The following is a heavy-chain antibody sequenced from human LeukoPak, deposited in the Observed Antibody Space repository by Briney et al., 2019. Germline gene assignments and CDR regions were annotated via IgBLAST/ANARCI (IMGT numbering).Heavy chain of an antibody. CDR3: ARARYGGDQIDF. D-gene: IGHD4-23*01. V-gene: IGHV1-46*01. J-gene: IGHJ4*02. Sequence: ASVKVSCKASGYTLSTFYMHWVRQAPGQGLECMGVIRPGTGFTTYAQKFQGRVTMTGDLSASTVYMELSSLRFEDTAVYYCARARYGGDQIDFWGQGTLVTVSS. CDR1: GYTLSTFY. CDR2: IRPGTGFT.